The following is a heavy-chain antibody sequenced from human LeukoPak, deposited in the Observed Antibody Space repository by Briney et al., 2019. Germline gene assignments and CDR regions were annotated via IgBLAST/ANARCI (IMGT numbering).Heavy chain of an antibody. D-gene: IGHD1-26*01. Sequence: GGSLRLSCAASGFTVRTDYMTWVRQAPGKGLEWVSIIYSDGSTYYADSVRGRFSISRDNSKNTVYLQMNSLRAEDTAVYYCTRSVSGSYPIVHWGQGTLATVSS. CDR2: IYSDGST. CDR3: TRSVSGSYPIVH. J-gene: IGHJ4*02. V-gene: IGHV3-53*01. CDR1: GFTVRTDY.